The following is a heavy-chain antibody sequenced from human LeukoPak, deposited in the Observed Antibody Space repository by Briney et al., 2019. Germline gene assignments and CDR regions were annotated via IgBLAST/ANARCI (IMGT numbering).Heavy chain of an antibody. Sequence: GESLRISCQGSGYSFSSCWIGWVRQMPGKGLEWMGIIYPGDSDTRYSPSFQGQVTISADKSISTAYLQWSSLKASDTAMYYCARAKYSYGSYVDYWGQGTLVTVSS. CDR2: IYPGDSDT. V-gene: IGHV5-51*01. CDR3: ARAKYSYGSYVDY. D-gene: IGHD3-16*01. J-gene: IGHJ4*02. CDR1: GYSFSSCW.